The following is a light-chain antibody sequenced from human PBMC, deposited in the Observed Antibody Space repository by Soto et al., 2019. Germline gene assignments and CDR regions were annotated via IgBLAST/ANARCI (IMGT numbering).Light chain of an antibody. V-gene: IGLV1-47*01. CDR1: RSNIGSHY. Sequence: QSVLTQPPAASGTPGQRVAISCSGSRSNIGSHYVHWYQQVPGAAPKLLIYMNDQRPSGVPDRISGSKSGTSASLAISGLRSEDEAHYFCATWDDSSGAYLVYGEGTKVTVL. CDR2: MND. CDR3: ATWDDSSGAYLV. J-gene: IGLJ2*01.